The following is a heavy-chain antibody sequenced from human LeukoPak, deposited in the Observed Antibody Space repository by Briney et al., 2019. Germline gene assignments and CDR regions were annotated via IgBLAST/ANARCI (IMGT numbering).Heavy chain of an antibody. CDR3: ARERRNTAMVTALDY. V-gene: IGHV3-53*01. D-gene: IGHD5-18*01. J-gene: IGHJ4*02. CDR2: IYSGGST. CDR1: GFTVCSNY. Sequence: PGGSLRLSCAASGFTVCSNYMSWVRQAPGKGLEWVSVIYSGGSTYYADSVKGRFTISRDNSKNTLYLQMNSLRAEDTAVYYCARERRNTAMVTALDYWGQGTLVTVSS.